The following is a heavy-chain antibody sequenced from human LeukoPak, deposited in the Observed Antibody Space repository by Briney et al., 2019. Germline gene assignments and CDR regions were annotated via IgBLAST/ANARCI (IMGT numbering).Heavy chain of an antibody. CDR1: GFTFSSYE. J-gene: IGHJ4*02. Sequence: PGGSLRLSCAASGFTFSSYEMNWVRQAPGKGLEWVSYISSSGSSIYYADSVKGRFTIARDNAKSSVYLQMNSLRAEDTAVYYCARDRIAVAGTPGDYWGQGTLVTVSS. CDR3: ARDRIAVAGTPGDY. D-gene: IGHD6-19*01. V-gene: IGHV3-48*03. CDR2: ISSSGSSI.